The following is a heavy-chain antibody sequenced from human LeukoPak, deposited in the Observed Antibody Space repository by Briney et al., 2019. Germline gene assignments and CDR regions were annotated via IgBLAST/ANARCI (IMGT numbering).Heavy chain of an antibody. CDR1: GDSVSRNSVA. CDR3: ARGQYSAHDY. J-gene: IGHJ4*02. V-gene: IGHV6-1*01. CDR2: TYYRFKWYS. D-gene: IGHD4-11*01. Sequence: SQTLSLTCAISGDSVSRNSVAWNSIRQSPSRGLEWLGMTYYRFKWYSDYAVSVRSRISNNPDTSKNQSSLQLNSVTPEDTAVYYCARGQYSAHDYWGQGTLVTVSS.